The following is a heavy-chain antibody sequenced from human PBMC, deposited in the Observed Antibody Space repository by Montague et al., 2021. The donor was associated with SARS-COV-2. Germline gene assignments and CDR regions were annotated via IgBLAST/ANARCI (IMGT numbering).Heavy chain of an antibody. Sequence: SLRLSCAASGFTVSSNYMSWVRQAPGKGLEWVSVIYSGGSSTYYADSVKGRFTISRDNSKNTLYLQMNSLRAEDTAVYYCAKGLFSSSWYVDYWGQGTLVTVSS. CDR1: GFTVSSNY. CDR3: AKGLFSSSWYVDY. J-gene: IGHJ4*02. D-gene: IGHD6-13*01. V-gene: IGHV3-23*03. CDR2: IYSGGSST.